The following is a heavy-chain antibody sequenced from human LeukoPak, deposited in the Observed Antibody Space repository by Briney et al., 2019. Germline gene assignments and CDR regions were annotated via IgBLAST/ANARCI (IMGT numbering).Heavy chain of an antibody. D-gene: IGHD4-17*01. Sequence: SETLSLTCSVSDGSISSHCWSWIRQPPGKGLEWIGYIYHSGTINYNPSLKSRVTISLDTPKSQFTLKLTSVIAADTAVYYCVRALPASVTTTEFFDYWGQGTLVTVSS. CDR2: IYHSGTI. V-gene: IGHV4-59*11. J-gene: IGHJ4*02. CDR1: DGSISSHC. CDR3: VRALPASVTTTEFFDY.